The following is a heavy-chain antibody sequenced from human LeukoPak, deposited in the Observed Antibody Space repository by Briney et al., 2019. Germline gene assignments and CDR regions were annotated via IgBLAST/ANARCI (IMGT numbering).Heavy chain of an antibody. V-gene: IGHV4-61*02. Sequence: SETLSLTCTVSVGSISSGSYYWSWIRQPAGKGLEWIGRSYTSGSTNYHPSLKSRVTISVDTSKNQFSLKLSSVTAADTAVYYCARGSGSYYVFLPFDYWGQGTLVTVSS. D-gene: IGHD3-10*01. CDR1: VGSISSGSYY. CDR3: ARGSGSYYVFLPFDY. J-gene: IGHJ4*02. CDR2: SYTSGST.